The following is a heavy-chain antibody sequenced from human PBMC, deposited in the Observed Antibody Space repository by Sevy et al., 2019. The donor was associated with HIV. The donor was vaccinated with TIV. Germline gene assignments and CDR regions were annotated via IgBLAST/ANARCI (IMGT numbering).Heavy chain of an antibody. J-gene: IGHJ4*02. CDR1: GFTFSSYW. CDR3: ARVGRAARDFDY. CDR2: ISSDGSST. V-gene: IGHV3-74*01. D-gene: IGHD6-6*01. Sequence: GGSLRLSCAASGFTFSSYWMHWVRHAPGKGLVWVSRISSDGSSTSYADSVRGRFTISRDNAKNTLYLQMNSLRAEDTALYYCARVGRAARDFDYWGQGTLVTVSS.